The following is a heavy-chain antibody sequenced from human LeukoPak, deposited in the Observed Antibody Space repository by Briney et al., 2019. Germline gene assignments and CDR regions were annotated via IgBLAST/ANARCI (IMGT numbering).Heavy chain of an antibody. D-gene: IGHD3-22*01. CDR2: ISAYNGNT. CDR1: GYTFTSYG. Sequence: ASVKVSCKASGYTFTSYGISWVRQAPGQGLGWMGWISAYNGNTNYAQKLQGRVTMTTDTSTSTAYMELRSLRSEDTAVYYCARDPDGARGYYYDSSGYIPFYWGQGTLVTVSS. CDR3: ARDPDGARGYYYDSSGYIPFY. V-gene: IGHV1-18*01. J-gene: IGHJ4*02.